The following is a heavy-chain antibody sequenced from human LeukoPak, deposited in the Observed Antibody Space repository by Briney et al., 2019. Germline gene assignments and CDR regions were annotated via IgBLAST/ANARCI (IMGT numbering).Heavy chain of an antibody. Sequence: SETLSLTCTVSGGSVGSGTYYWSWIRQSPGKGLGWIGNVYYSESAYYNPSLKSRVTMSVDTSKNQFSLKLSSVTAADTAVYYCARDNYYDSSGPYRYDAFDIWGQGTMVTVSS. J-gene: IGHJ3*02. CDR3: ARDNYYDSSGPYRYDAFDI. CDR1: GGSVGSGTYY. D-gene: IGHD3-22*01. CDR2: VYYSESA. V-gene: IGHV4-39*07.